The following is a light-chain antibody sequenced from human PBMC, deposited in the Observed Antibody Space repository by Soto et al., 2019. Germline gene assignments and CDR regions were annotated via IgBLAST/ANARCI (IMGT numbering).Light chain of an antibody. J-gene: IGKJ5*01. Sequence: VVLTQSPATLSLSPGERATLYCGTSLSVSVYLDWYQQKPGQAPRLLISDASNRATGIPARFSGSGSGTDFTLTISSLEPEDFAVYYCHQRQYWPPITFGQGTRLEI. CDR3: HQRQYWPPIT. CDR1: LSVSVY. CDR2: DAS. V-gene: IGKV3-11*01.